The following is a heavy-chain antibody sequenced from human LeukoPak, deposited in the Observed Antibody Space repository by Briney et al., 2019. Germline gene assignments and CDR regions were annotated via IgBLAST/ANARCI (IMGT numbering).Heavy chain of an antibody. CDR3: ARGPYSYDSSGAFDI. V-gene: IGHV4-61*02. CDR2: ISSSGST. J-gene: IGHJ3*02. D-gene: IGHD3-22*01. CDR1: GDSISSGDYY. Sequence: SQTLSLTCTVSGDSISSGDYYWGWIRQPAGKGLEWIVRISSSGSTNYNPSLKSRVTISVGTSKNQFSLKLSSVTAADTAVYFCARGPYSYDSSGAFDIWGQGTMVTVSS.